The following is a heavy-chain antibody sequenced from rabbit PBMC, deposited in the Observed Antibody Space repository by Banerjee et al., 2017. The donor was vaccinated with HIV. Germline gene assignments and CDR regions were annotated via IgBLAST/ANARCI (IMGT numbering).Heavy chain of an antibody. J-gene: IGHJ4*01. CDR2: IYAGSSGST. D-gene: IGHD4-1*01. Sequence: QSLEESGGDLVKPGASLTLTCTASGLDFSSSYWICWVRQAPGKGLEWIACIYAGSSGSTQYANWAKGRFTISKTSWTTVTLQMTSLTATDTASYFCARDLAGVIGWNFNLWGQGTLVTVS. V-gene: IGHV1S40*01. CDR1: GLDFSSSYW. CDR3: ARDLAGVIGWNFNL.